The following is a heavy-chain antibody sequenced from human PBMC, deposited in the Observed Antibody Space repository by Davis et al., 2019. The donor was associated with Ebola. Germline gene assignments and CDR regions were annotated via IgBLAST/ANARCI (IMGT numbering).Heavy chain of an antibody. CDR1: GFAFDDFG. CDR2: IGNAGDHI. V-gene: IGHV3-48*02. Sequence: GESLKISCAASGFAFDDFGMYWVRQAPGKGLEWVSYIGNAGDHISYADSVKGRFTISRDNSKNSLFLQLNALRDEDTAVYFCARRILSSSRGGMDVWGQGSAVTVSS. J-gene: IGHJ6*02. CDR3: ARRILSSSRGGMDV. D-gene: IGHD2-2*01.